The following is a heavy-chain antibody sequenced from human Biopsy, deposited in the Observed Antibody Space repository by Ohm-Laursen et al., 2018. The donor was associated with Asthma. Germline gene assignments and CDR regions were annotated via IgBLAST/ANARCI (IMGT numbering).Heavy chain of an antibody. Sequence: TLSLTCAVSGDSINSGGYSWDWIRQPPREGLGWISFLFPSGAPHYNPSLKSRVTISVDRSKRQFSLEVNSVTAADTAVYYCARMITMIQAANYYSYAMDVWGQGTTVTVSS. J-gene: IGHJ6*02. CDR3: ARMITMIQAANYYSYAMDV. CDR1: GDSINSGGYS. V-gene: IGHV4-30-2*01. CDR2: LFPSGAP. D-gene: IGHD3-22*01.